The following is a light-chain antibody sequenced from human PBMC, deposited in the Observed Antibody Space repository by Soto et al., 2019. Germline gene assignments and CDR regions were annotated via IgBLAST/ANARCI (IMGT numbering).Light chain of an antibody. CDR2: DVT. Sequence: QSALTQPASVSGSPGQAITISCTGTSSDVGSYNLVSWYQQHPGKAPKLMIYDVTERPSGVPDRFSGSKSGNTASLTVSGLQADDEAIYYCISYTSSSTSYVFGTGTKVTVL. CDR1: SSDVGSYNL. J-gene: IGLJ1*01. CDR3: ISYTSSSTSYV. V-gene: IGLV2-14*02.